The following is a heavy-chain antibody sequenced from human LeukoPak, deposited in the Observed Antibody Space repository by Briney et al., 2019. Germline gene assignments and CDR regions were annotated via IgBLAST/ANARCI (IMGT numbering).Heavy chain of an antibody. V-gene: IGHV3-23*01. CDR1: GFTLSSYA. D-gene: IGHD3-16*01. CDR2: ISGSGGST. Sequence: GGSRRLSCAASGFTLSSYAMSWVRPPPGKGLEWVSAISGSGGSTYYADSVKGRFTISRDNSKNTLYLQMNSLRAEDTAVYYCAEDFALGGWGQGTLVTVS. J-gene: IGHJ4*02. CDR3: AEDFALGG.